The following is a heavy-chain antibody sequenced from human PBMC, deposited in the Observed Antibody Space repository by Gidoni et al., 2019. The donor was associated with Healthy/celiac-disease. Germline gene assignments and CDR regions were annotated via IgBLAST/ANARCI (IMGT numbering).Heavy chain of an antibody. J-gene: IGHJ4*02. D-gene: IGHD1-26*01. CDR1: GGSISSSSYY. V-gene: IGHV4-39*01. CDR2: IYYSGST. Sequence: QLQLQESGPGLVTPSETLSLTCTVSGGSISSSSYYWGWISQPPGKGLEWIGSIYYSGSTYYNPSLKSRVTISVDTSKNQFSRKLSSVTAADTAVYYCARHDPSDEELFDYWGQGTLVTVSS. CDR3: ARHDPSDEELFDY.